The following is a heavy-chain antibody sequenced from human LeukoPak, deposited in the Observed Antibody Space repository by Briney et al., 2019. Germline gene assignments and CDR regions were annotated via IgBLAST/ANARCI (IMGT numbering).Heavy chain of an antibody. V-gene: IGHV1-18*01. CDR3: ARGTSGWYFETVNSGYYGMDV. CDR2: ISAYNGNT. J-gene: IGHJ6*02. D-gene: IGHD6-19*01. CDR1: GYTFTSYG. Sequence: ASVKVSCKASGYTFTSYGISWVRQAPGQGLEWMGWISAYNGNTNYAQKLQGRVTMTTDTSTSTAYMELRSLRSDDTAVYYCARGTSGWYFETVNSGYYGMDVWGQGTTVTVSS.